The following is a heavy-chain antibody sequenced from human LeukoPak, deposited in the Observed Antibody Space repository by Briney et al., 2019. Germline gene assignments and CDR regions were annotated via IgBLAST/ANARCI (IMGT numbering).Heavy chain of an antibody. J-gene: IGHJ3*02. V-gene: IGHV3-53*01. Sequence: GGSLRLSCAASGFTVSNNYMSWVRQAPGKGLEWVSVIYSGGSTYYADSVKGRFTISRDKSKNTLYLQMNSLRAEDTAVYYCARDQRSSGWYGNAFDIWGQGTMVTVSS. CDR3: ARDQRSSGWYGNAFDI. D-gene: IGHD6-19*01. CDR2: IYSGGST. CDR1: GFTVSNNY.